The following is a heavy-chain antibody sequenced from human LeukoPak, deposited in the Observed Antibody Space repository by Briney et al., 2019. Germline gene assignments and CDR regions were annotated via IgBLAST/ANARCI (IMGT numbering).Heavy chain of an antibody. J-gene: IGHJ3*02. CDR2: INGGGDAT. CDR1: GFTFNNNA. D-gene: IGHD6-13*01. Sequence: PGGSLRLSCATSGFTFNNNAMSWVRQAPGKGLEWVSAINGGGDATEYADSVKGRFTISRDNSKNTLYLQMNSLRAEDTAVYYCARVKRIAAARGPAFDIWGQGTMVTVSS. CDR3: ARVKRIAAARGPAFDI. V-gene: IGHV3-23*01.